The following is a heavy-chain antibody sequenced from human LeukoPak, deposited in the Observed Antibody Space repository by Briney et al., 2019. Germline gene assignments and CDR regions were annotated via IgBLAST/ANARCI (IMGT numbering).Heavy chain of an antibody. V-gene: IGHV4-4*07. J-gene: IGHJ4*02. CDR3: ARGVDSSGWYVRPDY. CDR2: IYTSGST. Sequence: SSETLSLTCTVSGGSISGYYWSWIRQPAGKGLEWIGRIYTSGSTNYNPSLKSRVTMSVDTSKNQFSLKLSSVTAADTAVYYCARGVDSSGWYVRPDYWGQGTLVTVSS. D-gene: IGHD6-19*01. CDR1: GGSISGYY.